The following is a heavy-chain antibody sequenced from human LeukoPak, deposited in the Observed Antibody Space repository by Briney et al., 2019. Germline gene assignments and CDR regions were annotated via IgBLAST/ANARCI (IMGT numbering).Heavy chain of an antibody. CDR3: VSFYETY. Sequence: GGSLRLSCAASGNYWMHWVRQVPGKGLVWVSHINRDGSWTSYADSVKARFTISKDNAKNTVYLQMNSLRAEDTAVYYCVSFYETYWGRGTLVTVSS. D-gene: IGHD2/OR15-2a*01. CDR1: GNYW. J-gene: IGHJ4*02. CDR2: INRDGSWT. V-gene: IGHV3-74*01.